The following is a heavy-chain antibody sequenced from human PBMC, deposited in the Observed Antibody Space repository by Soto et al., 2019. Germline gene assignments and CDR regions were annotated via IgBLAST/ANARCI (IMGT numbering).Heavy chain of an antibody. V-gene: IGHV1-18*01. CDR3: ARVRVTIFGVVLHFDY. CDR2: ISAYNGNT. J-gene: IGHJ4*02. Sequence: ASVKVSCKASGYTFTSYGISWVRQAPGQGLEWMGWISAYNGNTNYAQKLQGRVTMTTDTSTSTAYMELRSLRSDDTAVYYCARVRVTIFGVVLHFDYWGQGTLVTVSS. CDR1: GYTFTSYG. D-gene: IGHD3-3*01.